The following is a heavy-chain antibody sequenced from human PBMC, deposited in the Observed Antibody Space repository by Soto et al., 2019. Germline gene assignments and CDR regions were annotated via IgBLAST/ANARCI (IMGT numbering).Heavy chain of an antibody. Sequence: PGGSLRLSCAASGFTFSSYGMHWVRQAPGKGLEWVAVISYDGSNKYYADSVKGRFTISRDNSKNTLYLQMNSLRAEDTAVYYCAKAYQQLDGTLDYWDQGTLVTVSS. CDR3: AKAYQQLDGTLDY. J-gene: IGHJ4*02. CDR2: ISYDGSNK. CDR1: GFTFSSYG. V-gene: IGHV3-30*18. D-gene: IGHD6-13*01.